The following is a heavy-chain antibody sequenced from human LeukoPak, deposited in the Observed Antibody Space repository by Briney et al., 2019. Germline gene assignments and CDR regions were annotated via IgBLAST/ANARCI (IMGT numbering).Heavy chain of an antibody. CDR1: GFTFSSYG. Sequence: GGTLRLSCAASGFTFSSYGMSWVRQAPGKGLEWVSAISGSGGSTYYADSVKGRFTISRDNSKNTLYLQMNSLRAEDTAVYYCAKDLRQLAMGDAFDIWGQGTMVTVSS. D-gene: IGHD5-18*01. CDR2: ISGSGGST. CDR3: AKDLRQLAMGDAFDI. J-gene: IGHJ3*02. V-gene: IGHV3-23*01.